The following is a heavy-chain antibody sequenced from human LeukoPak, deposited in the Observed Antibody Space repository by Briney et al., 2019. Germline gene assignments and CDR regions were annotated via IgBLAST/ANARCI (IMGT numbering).Heavy chain of an antibody. V-gene: IGHV3-21*01. J-gene: IGHJ4*02. Sequence: GSLRLSCAASGFTFSSYSMNWVRQAPGKGLEWVSSISSSSSYIYYADSVKGRFTISRDNAKNSLYLQMNSLRAEDTAVYYCAVSYGSGSYYDYWGQGTLVTVSS. CDR2: ISSSSSYI. CDR3: AVSYGSGSYYDY. D-gene: IGHD3-10*01. CDR1: GFTFSSYS.